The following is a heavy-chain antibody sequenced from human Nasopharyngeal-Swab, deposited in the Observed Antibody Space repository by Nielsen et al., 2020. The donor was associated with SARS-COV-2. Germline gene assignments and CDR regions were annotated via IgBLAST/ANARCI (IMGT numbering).Heavy chain of an antibody. V-gene: IGHV4-39*01. J-gene: IGHJ5*02. CDR3: AGVARSSWYVLDNWFDP. Sequence: WIRQPPGKGLEWIGSIYYSGSTYYNPSLKSRVTISVDTFKNQFSLKVTSVAAADTAVYYCAGVARSSWYVLDNWFDPWGHGTLVTVSS. D-gene: IGHD6-13*01. CDR2: IYYSGST.